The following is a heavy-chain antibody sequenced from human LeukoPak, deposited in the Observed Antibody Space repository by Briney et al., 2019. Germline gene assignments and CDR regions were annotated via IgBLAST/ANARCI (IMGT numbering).Heavy chain of an antibody. CDR1: GFSFSSYG. V-gene: IGHV3-30*02. D-gene: IGHD2-15*01. CDR3: AKERCSGGSCYPASGY. CDR2: IRSDGSNK. Sequence: GGSLRLSCAGSGFSFSSYGMHWVRQAPGKGLEWMAFIRSDGSNKYYADSVKGRFTISRDNSKNTLYLQMNSLRAEDTAVYYRAKERCSGGSCYPASGYWGQGTLVTVSS. J-gene: IGHJ4*02.